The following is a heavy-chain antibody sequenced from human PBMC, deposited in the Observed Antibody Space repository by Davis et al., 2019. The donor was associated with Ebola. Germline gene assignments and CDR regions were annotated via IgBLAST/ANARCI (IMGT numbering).Heavy chain of an antibody. CDR2: IYSGGST. Sequence: GESLKISCAASGFTVSSNYMSWVRQAPGKGLEWVSVIYSGGSTYYADSVKGRFTISRDTSKNTLYLQMNSLRAEDTAVYYCAKDLASVWFGELLFYGMDVWGQGTTVTVSS. J-gene: IGHJ6*02. V-gene: IGHV3-53*01. CDR1: GFTVSSNY. D-gene: IGHD3-10*01. CDR3: AKDLASVWFGELLFYGMDV.